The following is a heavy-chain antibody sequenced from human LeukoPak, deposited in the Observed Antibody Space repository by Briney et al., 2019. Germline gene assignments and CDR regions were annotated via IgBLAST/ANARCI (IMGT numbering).Heavy chain of an antibody. CDR2: ISSITTYT. CDR1: GFTFSDHY. D-gene: IGHD2-15*01. CDR3: ARVSCSGGACHDY. J-gene: IGHJ4*02. V-gene: IGHV3-11*05. Sequence: GGSLRLSCAASGFTFSDHYVSWIRQAPGKGLEWVSYISSITTYTNYADSVKGRFTISRDNAENSLYLQMNSLGAEDTAMYYCARVSCSGGACHDYWGQGTLVTVSS.